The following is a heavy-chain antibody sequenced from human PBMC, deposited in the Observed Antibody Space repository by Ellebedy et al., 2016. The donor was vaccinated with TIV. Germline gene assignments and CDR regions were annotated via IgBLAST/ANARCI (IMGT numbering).Heavy chain of an antibody. V-gene: IGHV3-30*18. CDR1: GFSFSNYG. D-gene: IGHD5-12*01. Sequence: GGSLRLSCAASGFSFSNYGMHWVRQARGGGLEWVAVVSFDGSDKFYTDSVKGRFTISRDNSKKTLYLQMNSLRTEDTALYYCAKDRGSGHDFEIDYWGQGTQVTVSS. J-gene: IGHJ4*02. CDR2: VSFDGSDK. CDR3: AKDRGSGHDFEIDY.